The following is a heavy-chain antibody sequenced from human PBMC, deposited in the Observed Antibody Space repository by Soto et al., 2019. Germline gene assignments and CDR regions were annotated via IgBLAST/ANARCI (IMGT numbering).Heavy chain of an antibody. CDR1: GGTFSSYA. CDR2: IIPIFGTA. J-gene: IGHJ5*01. V-gene: IGHV1-69*13. CDR3: ARGGYCSSTSCYASFVVVS. Sequence: ASVKVSCKASGGTFSSYAISWVRQAPGQGLEWMGGIIPIFGTANYAQKFQGRVTITADESTSTAYMELSSLRSEDTAVYYCARGGYCSSTSCYASFVVVSRGQGTLVTVSS. D-gene: IGHD2-2*01.